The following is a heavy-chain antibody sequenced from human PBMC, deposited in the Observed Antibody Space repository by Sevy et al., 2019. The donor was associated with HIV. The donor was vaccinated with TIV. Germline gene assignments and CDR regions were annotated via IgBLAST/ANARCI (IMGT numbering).Heavy chain of an antibody. V-gene: IGHV4-59*01. D-gene: IGHD5-18*01. CDR2: IYYSGST. Sequence: SETLSLTCTVSGGSISSYYWSWIRQPPGKGLEWIGYIYYSGSTNYNPSLKSRVTISVDTSKNLCSLKLSSVTAADTAVYYCARDTIHGYGMDVWGQGTTVTVSS. CDR1: GGSISSYY. CDR3: ARDTIHGYGMDV. J-gene: IGHJ6*02.